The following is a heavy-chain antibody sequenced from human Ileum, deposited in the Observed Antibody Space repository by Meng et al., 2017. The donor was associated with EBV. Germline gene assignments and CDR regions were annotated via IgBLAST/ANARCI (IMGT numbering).Heavy chain of an antibody. CDR3: VRGGTYYLSY. J-gene: IGHJ4*02. CDR1: GGSVRSDYW. D-gene: IGHD1-26*01. CDR2: MYPTGPT. V-gene: IGHV4-4*02. Sequence: QLQKGGAGLWRPSGTLSLTRAIPGGSVRSDYWGSWVRQSPEKGVAWIGAMYPTGPTYHNPSLKGRVSISIDKSKNQLSLKWNSVTAADTAVYYCVRGGTYYLSYWGQGSLVTVSS.